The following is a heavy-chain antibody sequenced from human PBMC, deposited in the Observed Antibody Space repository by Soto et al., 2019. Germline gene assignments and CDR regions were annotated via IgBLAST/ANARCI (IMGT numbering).Heavy chain of an antibody. CDR3: ARDAGYSGSHTFDS. CDR2: ISGYSANT. J-gene: IGHJ4*02. V-gene: IGHV1-18*04. CDR1: GYNFISYG. Sequence: ASVKVSCKASGYNFISYGVSWLRQAPGQGLEWMGWISGYSANTNYAQKFQGRVTVTADTSTSTTYMELRGLRSDDTAVYYCARDAGYSGSHTFDSWGQGILVTVSS. D-gene: IGHD1-26*01.